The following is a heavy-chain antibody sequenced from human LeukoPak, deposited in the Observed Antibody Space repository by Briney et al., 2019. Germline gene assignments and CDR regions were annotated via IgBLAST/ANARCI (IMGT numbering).Heavy chain of an antibody. CDR3: AGDQSSYDDILTGYLFYYALDV. CDR1: GFSFSNYS. Sequence: GGSLRLSCAASGFSFSNYSMNWVRQAPGKGLEWVSSISRGSTFIYYADSVKGRFTISRDNAKNSLYLQMNSLRAEDTAVYYCAGDQSSYDDILTGYLFYYALDVWGQGTTVTASS. J-gene: IGHJ6*02. D-gene: IGHD3-9*01. V-gene: IGHV3-21*01. CDR2: ISRGSTFI.